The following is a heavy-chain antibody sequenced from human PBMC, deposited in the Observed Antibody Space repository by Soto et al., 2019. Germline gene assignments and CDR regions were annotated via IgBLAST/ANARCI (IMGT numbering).Heavy chain of an antibody. D-gene: IGHD4-17*01. V-gene: IGHV3-9*01. CDR1: GFTFDDYA. J-gene: IGHJ3*02. Sequence: PGGSLRLSCAASGFTFDDYAMHWVRQAPGKGLEWVSGISWNSGSIGYADSVKGRFTISRDNAKNSLYLQMNSLRAEDTALYYCAKDSSSTTLDDAFDIWGQGTMVTVS. CDR2: ISWNSGSI. CDR3: AKDSSSTTLDDAFDI.